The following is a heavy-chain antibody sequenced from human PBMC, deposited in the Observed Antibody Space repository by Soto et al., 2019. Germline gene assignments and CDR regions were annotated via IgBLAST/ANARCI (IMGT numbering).Heavy chain of an antibody. CDR3: ARIKRKDSSGYYLSSAFDI. Sequence: SVKVSCKASGGTFSSYAISWVRQAPGQGLEWMGGIIPIFGTANYAQKFQGRVTITADESTSTAYMELSSLRSEDTAVYYCARIKRKDSSGYYLSSAFDIWGQGTMVSVSS. CDR2: IIPIFGTA. CDR1: GGTFSSYA. J-gene: IGHJ3*02. V-gene: IGHV1-69*13. D-gene: IGHD3-22*01.